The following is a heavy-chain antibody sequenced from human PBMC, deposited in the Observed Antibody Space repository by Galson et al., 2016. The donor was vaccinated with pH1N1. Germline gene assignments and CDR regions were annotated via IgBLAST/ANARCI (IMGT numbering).Heavy chain of an antibody. CDR3: AKVLPWAIDDDH. D-gene: IGHD3-22*01. J-gene: IGHJ5*02. V-gene: IGHV3-7*04. CDR1: GFSFSNYW. CDR2: IKEDGTDK. Sequence: LRLSCAASGFSFSNYWMSWVRQAPGKGLEWVAKIKEDGTDKYYADSVKGRFTISRDNAKNSLYLQMNSLRGEDTAVYCCAKVLPWAIDDDHWGQGTRVTVSS.